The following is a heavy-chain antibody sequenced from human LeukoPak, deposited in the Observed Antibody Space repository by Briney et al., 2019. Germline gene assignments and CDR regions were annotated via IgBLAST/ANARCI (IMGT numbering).Heavy chain of an antibody. CDR3: ARDSGWWMFDY. Sequence: ASVKVSCKASGCTFTSYYIHWVRQAPGQGLEWMGIINPSGGSTSYAQKFQGRVTMTRDTSTSTVYMELSSLRSEDTAVYYCARDSGWWMFDYWGQGTLVTVSS. D-gene: IGHD6-19*01. J-gene: IGHJ4*02. CDR1: GCTFTSYY. CDR2: INPSGGST. V-gene: IGHV1-46*01.